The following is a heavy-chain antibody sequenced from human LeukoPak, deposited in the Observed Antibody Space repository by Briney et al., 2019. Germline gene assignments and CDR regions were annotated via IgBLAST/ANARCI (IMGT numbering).Heavy chain of an antibody. CDR2: INPSNGGT. D-gene: IGHD3-9*01. Sequence: ASVKVSCKASGDTFTAYYMHWVRQAPGQGLEWMGRINPSNGGTNYAQKFQGRVTMTRDTSISTAYMDLSRLRSDDTAVYYCARDNYDILTGYHDFNYWGQGTLVTVSS. J-gene: IGHJ4*02. CDR3: ARDNYDILTGYHDFNY. CDR1: GDTFTAYY. V-gene: IGHV1-2*06.